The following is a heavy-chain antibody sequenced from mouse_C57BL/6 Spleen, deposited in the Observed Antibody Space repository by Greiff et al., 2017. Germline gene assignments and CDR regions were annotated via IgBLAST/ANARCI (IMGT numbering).Heavy chain of an antibody. J-gene: IGHJ4*01. CDR3: ARGGYDGLYYAMDY. D-gene: IGHD2-2*01. Sequence: EVKVEESGGGLVKPGGSLKLSCAASGFTFSSYAMSWVRQTPEKRLEWVATISDGGSYTYYPDNVKGRFTISRDNAKNNLYLQMSHLKSEDTAMYYCARGGYDGLYYAMDYWGQGTSVTVSS. CDR2: ISDGGSYT. V-gene: IGHV5-4*03. CDR1: GFTFSSYA.